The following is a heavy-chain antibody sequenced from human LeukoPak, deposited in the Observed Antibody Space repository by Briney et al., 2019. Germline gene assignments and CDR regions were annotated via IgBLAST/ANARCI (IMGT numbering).Heavy chain of an antibody. Sequence: YPSETLSLTCAVYGGSFSGYYWSWIRQPPGKGLEWIVEINHSGSTNYNPSLKSRVTISVDTSKNQFSLKLSSVTAADTAVYYCARGSAAGVDYWGQGTLVTVSS. CDR2: INHSGST. CDR3: ARGSAAGVDY. D-gene: IGHD6-13*01. J-gene: IGHJ4*02. CDR1: GGSFSGYY. V-gene: IGHV4-34*01.